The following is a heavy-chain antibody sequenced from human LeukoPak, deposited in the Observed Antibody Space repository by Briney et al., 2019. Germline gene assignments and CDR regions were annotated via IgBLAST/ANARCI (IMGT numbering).Heavy chain of an antibody. J-gene: IGHJ4*02. CDR1: GFTSSSYA. V-gene: IGHV3-23*01. CDR2: ISGSGGST. Sequence: GGSLRLSCAASGFTSSSYAMSWVRQAPGKGLEWVSAISGSGGSTYYADSVKGRFTISRDNSKNTLYLQMNSLRAEDTAVYYCAKAEGRYYYDSSGYYPYWGQGTLVTVSS. D-gene: IGHD3-22*01. CDR3: AKAEGRYYYDSSGYYPY.